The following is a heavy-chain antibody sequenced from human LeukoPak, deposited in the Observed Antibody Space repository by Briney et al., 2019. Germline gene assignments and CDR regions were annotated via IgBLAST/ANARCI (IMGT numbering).Heavy chain of an antibody. CDR2: ISWNSGTI. V-gene: IGHV3-9*01. J-gene: IGHJ4*02. Sequence: PGGSLRLSCAASGFTFDDYAMHWVRHAPGKGLEWVSSISWNSGTIGYADSVKGRFTISRVNAKNSLYLQMNSLRPEDTALYYCAKDVDSTWGSIDYWGQGILVTVSS. CDR3: AKDVDSTWGSIDY. CDR1: GFTFDDYA. D-gene: IGHD3-16*01.